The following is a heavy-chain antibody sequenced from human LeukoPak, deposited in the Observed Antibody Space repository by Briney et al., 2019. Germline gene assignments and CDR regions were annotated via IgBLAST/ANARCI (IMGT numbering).Heavy chain of an antibody. CDR2: ITPILGLA. D-gene: IGHD2-21*02. CDR1: GGTFSSYA. Sequence: SVNVSCKASGGTFSSYAISWVRQAPGQGLEWMGRITPILGLANYAQKFQGRVTITADKSTSTAYMELSSLRSEDTAVYYCASNYCGGDCYSTYYYYYYGMDVWGQGTTVTVSS. CDR3: ASNYCGGDCYSTYYYYYYGMDV. V-gene: IGHV1-69*04. J-gene: IGHJ6*02.